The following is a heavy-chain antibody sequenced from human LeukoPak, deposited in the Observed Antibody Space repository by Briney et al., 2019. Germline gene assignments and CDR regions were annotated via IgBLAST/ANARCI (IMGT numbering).Heavy chain of an antibody. V-gene: IGHV1-3*01. CDR3: ASSRGWYSFNFDY. J-gene: IGHJ4*02. Sequence: GASVKVSCKASGGTFSSYAISWVRQAPGQGLEWMGWINAGNGNTKYSQKFQGRVTITRDTSASTAYMELSSLRSEDTAVYYCASSRGWYSFNFDYWGQGTLVTVSS. D-gene: IGHD6-19*01. CDR2: INAGNGNT. CDR1: GGTFSSYA.